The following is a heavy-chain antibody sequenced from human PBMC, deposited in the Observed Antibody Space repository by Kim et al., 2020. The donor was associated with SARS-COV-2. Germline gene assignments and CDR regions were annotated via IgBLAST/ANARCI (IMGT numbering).Heavy chain of an antibody. V-gene: IGHV3-30*09. CDR3: ARDRSGWALLFDY. J-gene: IGHJ4*02. Sequence: GGSLRLSCGVSGFTFSDYAMHWVRQAPGKGLEWVAVISYDENTKYYADSVKGRFAVSRDTSNNTLFLQQNSLRVEDTAVYYCARDRSGWALLFDYWGQGTLVTVSS. CDR1: GFTFSDYA. CDR2: ISYDENTK. D-gene: IGHD6-19*01.